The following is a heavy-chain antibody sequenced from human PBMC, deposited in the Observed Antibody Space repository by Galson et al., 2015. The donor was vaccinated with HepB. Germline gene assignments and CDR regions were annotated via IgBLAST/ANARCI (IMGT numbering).Heavy chain of an antibody. J-gene: IGHJ4*02. V-gene: IGHV6-1*01. CDR2: TYYRSKWYN. CDR3: ARGNYYDSSGRGLFVY. Sequence: CAISGDSVSSNSAAWNWIRQSPSRGLEWLGRTYYRSKWYNDYAVSVKSRITINPDTSKNQFSLQLNSVTPEDTAVYYCARGNYYDSSGRGLFVYWGQGTLVTVSS. CDR1: GDSVSSNSAA. D-gene: IGHD3-22*01.